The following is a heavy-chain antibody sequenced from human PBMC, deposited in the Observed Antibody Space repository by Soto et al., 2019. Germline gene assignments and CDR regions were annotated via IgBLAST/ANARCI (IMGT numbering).Heavy chain of an antibody. CDR2: IXPIFGXA. CDR1: GGTFSSYA. V-gene: IGHV1-69*01. CDR3: ATLKSEGYYFDY. J-gene: IGHJ4*02. Sequence: SVKVSCKASGGTFSSYAISWVRQAPGQGLEWMGGIXPIFGXANYAQKFQGXXTITADEXXSTDYMELSSLRSEDTAVYYCATLKSEGYYFDYWGQGTLVTVSS.